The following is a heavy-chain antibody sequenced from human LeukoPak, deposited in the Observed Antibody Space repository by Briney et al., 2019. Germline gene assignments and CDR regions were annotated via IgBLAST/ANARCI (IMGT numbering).Heavy chain of an antibody. D-gene: IGHD3-10*01. V-gene: IGHV3-30*02. CDR2: IRYDESNM. CDR1: GFTFSTYG. Sequence: PGGSLRLSCAASGFTFSTYGMHWVRQAPGKGLEWVAFIRYDESNMYYADSVKGRFTISRDNSKNTLYLQMNSLRTEDTAVYYCAKDGASMYYYGSGTYYSLLFDYWSQGTLVTVSS. J-gene: IGHJ4*02. CDR3: AKDGASMYYYGSGTYYSLLFDY.